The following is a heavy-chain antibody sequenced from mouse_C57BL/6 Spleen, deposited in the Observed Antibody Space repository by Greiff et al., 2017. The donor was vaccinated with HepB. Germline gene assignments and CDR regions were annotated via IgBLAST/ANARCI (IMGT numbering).Heavy chain of an antibody. V-gene: IGHV5-17*01. D-gene: IGHD1-1*01. J-gene: IGHJ1*03. Sequence: EVKLMESGGGLVKPGGSLKLSCAASGFTFSDYGMHWVRQAPEKGLEWVAYISSGSSTIYYADTVKGRFTISRDNAKNTMFLQMTSLRSEDTDMYYCARTGSSYVWYFDVWGTGTTVTVSS. CDR1: GFTFSDYG. CDR2: ISSGSSTI. CDR3: ARTGSSYVWYFDV.